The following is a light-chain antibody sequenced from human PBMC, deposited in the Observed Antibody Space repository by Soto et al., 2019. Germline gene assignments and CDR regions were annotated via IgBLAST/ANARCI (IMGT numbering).Light chain of an antibody. V-gene: IGLV2-14*03. J-gene: IGLJ1*01. CDR3: CSYTTSSPYV. Sequence: QSVLTQPASVSGSPGQSIAISCTGTSSDVGGYNYVSWYQQHPGKAPKLMIYDVNNRPSGVSNRFSGSKSGNTASLTISGLQAEDEADYYCCSYTTSSPYVFGNGTKVTVL. CDR1: SSDVGGYNY. CDR2: DVN.